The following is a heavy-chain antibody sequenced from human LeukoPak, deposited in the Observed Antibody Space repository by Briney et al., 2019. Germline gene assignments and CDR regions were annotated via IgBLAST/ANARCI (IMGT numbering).Heavy chain of an antibody. Sequence: ASVKVSCKASEYXFTGYYIHWVRQAPGQGLEWMGWINPNSGGTNYAQKFQGRVTMTRDTSISTAYMELSRLRSDDTAVYYCARGWRYCTNGVCWRWFDPWGQGTLVTVSS. V-gene: IGHV1-2*02. D-gene: IGHD2-8*01. J-gene: IGHJ5*02. CDR3: ARGWRYCTNGVCWRWFDP. CDR2: INPNSGGT. CDR1: EYXFTGYY.